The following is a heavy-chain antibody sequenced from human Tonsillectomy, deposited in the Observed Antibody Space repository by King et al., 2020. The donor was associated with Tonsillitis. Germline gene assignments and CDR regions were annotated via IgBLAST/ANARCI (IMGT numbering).Heavy chain of an antibody. CDR3: ARDDESSGSDILFDY. D-gene: IGHD6-19*01. J-gene: IGHJ4*02. CDR2: TFYRTKWNY. V-gene: IGHV6-1*01. Sequence: VQLQESGPRLVKPSQTLSVTCDISGDSVSSKFAAWNWIRQSPSRGLEWLGRTFYRTKWNYDYAISVKGRINIIVDTSRNQVSLQLNSVTPEDTAVYYCARDDESSGSDILFDYWGQGTRVTVSS. CDR1: GDSVSSKFAA.